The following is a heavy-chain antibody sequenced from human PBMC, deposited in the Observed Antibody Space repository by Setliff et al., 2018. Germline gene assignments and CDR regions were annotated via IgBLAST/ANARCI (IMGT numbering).Heavy chain of an antibody. CDR1: GFTFSSYW. D-gene: IGHD4-4*01. Sequence: PGGSLRLSCAASGFTFSSYWMSWVRQAPGKGLEWVALISKDETKKYFADSVKGRFTISRDSSRNTLYLQMSSLRPEDTALYYCARSTETFSGEDFYFFYXMDVWGKGTTVTVSS. J-gene: IGHJ6*03. V-gene: IGHV3-30*03. CDR2: ISKDETKK. CDR3: ARSTETFSGEDFYFFYXMDV.